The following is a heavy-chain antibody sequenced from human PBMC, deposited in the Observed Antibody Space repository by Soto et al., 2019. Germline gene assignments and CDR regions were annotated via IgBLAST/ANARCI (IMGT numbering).Heavy chain of an antibody. Sequence: ASVKVSCKASGYTFTSYGISLVRQAPGQGLEWMGWISAYNGNTNYAQKLQGRVTMTTDTSTSTAYMELRSLRSDDTAVYYCARCGYSSSWYDSSGINWFDPWGQGTLVTVSS. CDR2: ISAYNGNT. J-gene: IGHJ5*02. CDR1: GYTFTSYG. CDR3: ARCGYSSSWYDSSGINWFDP. D-gene: IGHD6-13*01. V-gene: IGHV1-18*01.